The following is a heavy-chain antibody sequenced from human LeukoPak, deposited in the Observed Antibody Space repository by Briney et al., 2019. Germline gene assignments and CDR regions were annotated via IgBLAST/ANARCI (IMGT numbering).Heavy chain of an antibody. V-gene: IGHV3-30*02. J-gene: IGHJ4*02. CDR1: GFTFSSYG. D-gene: IGHD5/OR15-5a*01. CDR3: ARIGVSDLDAPS. CDR2: IRYDGSNK. Sequence: GGSLRLSCAASGFTFSSYGMHWVRQAPGKGLEWVAFIRYDGSNKYYADSVKGRFTISRDNSKNTLYLQMNSLRAEDTAVYYCARIGVSDLDAPSWGQGTLVTVSS.